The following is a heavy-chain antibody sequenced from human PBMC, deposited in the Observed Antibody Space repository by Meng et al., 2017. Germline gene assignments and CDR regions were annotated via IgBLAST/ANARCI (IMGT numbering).Heavy chain of an antibody. CDR2: ISSSSYI. CDR3: AKDSYSKGDV. CDR1: GFTFSSYS. Sequence: GESLKISCAASGFTFSSYSMNWVRQAPGKGLEWVSSISSSSYIYYADSVKGRFTISRDNAKNSLYLQMNSLRAEDTAVYYCAKDSYSKGDVWGQGTLVTVSS. V-gene: IGHV3-21*01. J-gene: IGHJ4*02. D-gene: IGHD1-26*01.